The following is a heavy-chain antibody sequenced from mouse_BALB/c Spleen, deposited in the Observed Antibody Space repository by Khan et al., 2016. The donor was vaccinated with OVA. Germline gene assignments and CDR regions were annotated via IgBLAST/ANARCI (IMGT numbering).Heavy chain of an antibody. J-gene: IGHJ3*01. CDR1: GFSLTSYG. V-gene: IGHV2-3*01. CDR3: ARYYYGKAWLAY. CDR2: IWGDGST. D-gene: IGHD1-1*01. Sequence: VQLVESGPGLVAPSQSLSITCTVSGFSLTSYGVCWVRQPPGKGLEWLGVIWGDGSTNYHSALISRLNINKDNSQSQVLLKLNSLQTDDTATYCCARYYYGKAWLAYWGQGTLVTVSA.